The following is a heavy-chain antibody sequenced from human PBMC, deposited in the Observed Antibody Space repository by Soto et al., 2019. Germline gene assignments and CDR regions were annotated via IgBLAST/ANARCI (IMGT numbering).Heavy chain of an antibody. CDR3: AHTKDSSGFLTP. Sequence: SGPTLVNPTQTLTLTCSFSGFSLSAYGVRVIWFRQPPGETLEWLALIHWNDDKRYSPYLKSRLTITKDTSKNQVALTLTNLAPLNPGTFFCAHTKDSSGFLTPGGQEILVPVSS. CDR2: IHWNDDK. J-gene: IGHJ5*02. CDR1: GFSLSAYGVR. V-gene: IGHV2-5*01. D-gene: IGHD3-22*01.